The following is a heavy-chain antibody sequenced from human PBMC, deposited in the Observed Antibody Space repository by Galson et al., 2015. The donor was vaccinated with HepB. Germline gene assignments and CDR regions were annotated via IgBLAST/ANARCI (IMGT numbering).Heavy chain of an antibody. CDR2: FDPEDGET. D-gene: IGHD3-16*01. CDR3: ATVPSYDYGGRGAFDI. V-gene: IGHV1-24*01. J-gene: IGHJ3*02. Sequence: SVKVSCKVSGYTLTELSMHWVRQAPGKGLEWMGGFDPEDGETIYAQKFQGRVTMTEDTSTDTAYMELSSLRSEDTAVYYCATVPSYDYGGRGAFDIWGQGTMVTVSS. CDR1: GYTLTELS.